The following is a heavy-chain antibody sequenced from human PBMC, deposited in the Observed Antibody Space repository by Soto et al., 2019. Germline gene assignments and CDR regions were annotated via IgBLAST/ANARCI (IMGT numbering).Heavy chain of an antibody. V-gene: IGHV2-26*01. D-gene: IGHD5-18*01. CDR1: GFSLSNARIG. Sequence: SGPTLVNPTETLTLTCTVSGFSLSNARIGVSWISQPPGKALEWLAHIFSNDEKSYSTSLKSRLTISKDTSKSQVVLTMTNMDPVDTATYYCARISPTSMVAFDYWGQGTLVTVSS. CDR2: IFSNDEK. J-gene: IGHJ4*02. CDR3: ARISPTSMVAFDY.